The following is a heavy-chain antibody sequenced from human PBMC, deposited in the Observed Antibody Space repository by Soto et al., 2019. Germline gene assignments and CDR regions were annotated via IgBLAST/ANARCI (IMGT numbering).Heavy chain of an antibody. D-gene: IGHD3-10*01. J-gene: IGHJ6*02. Sequence: PSETLSLTCTVSGGSISSGGYYWSWIRQHPGKGLEWIGYIYYSGSTYYNPSLKSRVTISVDTSKNQFSLKLSSVTAADTAVYYCARIPIEGSGNYGMDVWGQGTTVTVSS. CDR3: ARIPIEGSGNYGMDV. CDR2: IYYSGST. V-gene: IGHV4-31*03. CDR1: GGSISSGGYY.